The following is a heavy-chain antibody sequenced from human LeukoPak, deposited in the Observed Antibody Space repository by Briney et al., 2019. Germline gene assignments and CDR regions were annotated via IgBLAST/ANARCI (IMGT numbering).Heavy chain of an antibody. V-gene: IGHV3-30*01. CDR1: GFTFSSYA. Sequence: PGRSLRLSCAASGFTFSSYAMHWVRQAPGKGLEWVAVISYDGSNKYYADSVKGRFTISRDNSKNTLYLQMNSLRAEDTAMYYCARGPVSYHHMDVWGKGTTVTVSS. D-gene: IGHD5/OR15-5a*01. CDR2: ISYDGSNK. CDR3: ARGPVSYHHMDV. J-gene: IGHJ6*03.